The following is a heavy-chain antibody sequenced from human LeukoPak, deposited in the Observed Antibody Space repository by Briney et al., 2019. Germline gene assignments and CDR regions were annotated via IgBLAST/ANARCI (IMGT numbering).Heavy chain of an antibody. V-gene: IGHV3-48*03. CDR1: GFTLSSYE. J-gene: IGHJ4*02. Sequence: GGSLRLSCAASGFTLSSYEMIWVRQAPGQGLEWLAYISSSGDRTLYCSASMRGRFTVSRDNAKNSLYLQMNILTIEDTAVYYCARESDGGGYRFDYWGQGSLVSVSS. CDR3: ARESDGGGYRFDY. CDR2: ISSSGDRTL. D-gene: IGHD3-22*01.